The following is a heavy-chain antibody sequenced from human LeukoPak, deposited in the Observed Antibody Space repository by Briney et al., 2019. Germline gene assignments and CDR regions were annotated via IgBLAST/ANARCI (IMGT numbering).Heavy chain of an antibody. D-gene: IGHD4-17*01. CDR3: AIDLADYGDFDY. J-gene: IGHJ4*02. CDR1: GFAFYTYT. Sequence: GGSLRLSCAASGFAFYTYTMNWFRQAPGKGLEWISYIDTSSDIIYYADSVMGRFTISRDNAKNSLYLQMNSLRGDDAAVYYCAIDLADYGDFDYWGQGTLVTVSS. V-gene: IGHV3-48*01. CDR2: IDTSSDII.